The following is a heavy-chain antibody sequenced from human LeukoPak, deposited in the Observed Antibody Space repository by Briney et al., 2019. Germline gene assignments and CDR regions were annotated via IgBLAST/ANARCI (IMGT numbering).Heavy chain of an antibody. J-gene: IGHJ4*01. Sequence: GASAKVSCKASGYTFTSYGVTWVRQAPGQGLEWMGWISAYNDNTNYAQKLQTRVTMTTDTSTSTAYMELRSLRSDDTAVYYCARGDNGGYYLDYWGQGTLVTVSS. CDR2: ISAYNDNT. V-gene: IGHV1-18*01. D-gene: IGHD3-22*01. CDR1: GYTFTSYG. CDR3: ARGDNGGYYLDY.